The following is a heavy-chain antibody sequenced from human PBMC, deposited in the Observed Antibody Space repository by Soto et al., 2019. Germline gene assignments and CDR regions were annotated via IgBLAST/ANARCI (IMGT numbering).Heavy chain of an antibody. CDR2: INPNSGGT. V-gene: IGHV1-2*04. J-gene: IGHJ6*02. Sequence: ASVKVSCKASGYTFTDYYMHWVRQAPGQGLEWMGWINPNSGGTNYAQKFQGWVTMTRDTSVSTAYMELSRLTSDDTAVYYCAREGYVGKYGYYGMDVWGQGNTVTVSS. CDR3: AREGYVGKYGYYGMDV. D-gene: IGHD1-26*01. CDR1: GYTFTDYY.